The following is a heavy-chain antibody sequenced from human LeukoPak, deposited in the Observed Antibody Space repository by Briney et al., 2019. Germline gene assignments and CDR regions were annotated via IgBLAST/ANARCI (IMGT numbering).Heavy chain of an antibody. J-gene: IGHJ6*03. V-gene: IGHV3-74*01. CDR1: GFTFSSYW. CDR2: INSDGSST. Sequence: GGSLRLSCAASGFTFSSYWMHWVRQAPGKGLVWVSRINSDGSSTSYADSVKGRFTISRDNAKNTLYLQMNSLRAEDTAVYYCARASYYDTGYYYYMDVWGKGTTVTISS. D-gene: IGHD3-22*01. CDR3: ARASYYDTGYYYYMDV.